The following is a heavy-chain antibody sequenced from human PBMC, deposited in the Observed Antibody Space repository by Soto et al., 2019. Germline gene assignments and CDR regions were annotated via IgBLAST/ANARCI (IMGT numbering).Heavy chain of an antibody. CDR1: GFSLSTSGVG. CDR2: IYWNDDK. CDR3: ANPDCSGGRSYSSYYN. J-gene: IGHJ4*02. V-gene: IGHV2-5*01. Sequence: QITLKESGPTLVKPTQTLTLTCTFSGFSLSTSGVGVGWIRQPPGKALEWLALIYWNDDKRYSPSLKSRLTITKDTFKNQLVITMTNTHPVETNTYYCANPDCSGGRSYSSYYNRGQGTLVTVSS. D-gene: IGHD2-15*01.